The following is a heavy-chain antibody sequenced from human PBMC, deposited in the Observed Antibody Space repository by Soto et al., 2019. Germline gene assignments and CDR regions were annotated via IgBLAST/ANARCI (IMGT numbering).Heavy chain of an antibody. D-gene: IGHD1-26*01. V-gene: IGHV5-51*01. CDR3: ARYSGSYWHYLDF. J-gene: IGHJ4*02. CDR2: IYPGDSDT. CDR1: GYSFASHW. Sequence: GASLKISCKGPGYSFASHWVAWVRQMPEKGLEWVGTIYPGDSDTKYSSAFRGHVTISADTSVATAYLQWRSLEATDSAIYYCARYSGSYWHYLDFWGQGTLVTVSS.